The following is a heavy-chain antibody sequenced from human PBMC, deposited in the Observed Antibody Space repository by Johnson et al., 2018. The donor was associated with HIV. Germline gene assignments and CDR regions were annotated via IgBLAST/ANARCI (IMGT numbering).Heavy chain of an antibody. Sequence: QVQLVESGGGVVQPGGSLRLSCAASGFTFSNYGMHWVRQALGKGLEWVAFIRFDGSNKYYADSVKGRFTISRDNAKKSLYLQMNSLRADDTALYYCARVLVAADYAFDIWGQGTMVTVSS. CDR1: GFTFSNYG. CDR3: ARVLVAADYAFDI. CDR2: IRFDGSNK. D-gene: IGHD1-26*01. V-gene: IGHV3-30*02. J-gene: IGHJ3*02.